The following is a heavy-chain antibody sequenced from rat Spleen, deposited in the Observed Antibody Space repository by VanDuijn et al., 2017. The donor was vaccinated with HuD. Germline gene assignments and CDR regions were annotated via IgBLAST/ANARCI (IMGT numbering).Heavy chain of an antibody. CDR1: GFTFSDFY. V-gene: IGHV5-29*01. D-gene: IGHD4-4*01. CDR3: TRRGYLSDWYFDF. J-gene: IGHJ1*01. CDR2: ISYDGNKT. Sequence: EVQLVESDGGLVQPGRSLKLSCAASGFTFSDFYMAWVRQAPTKGLEWVATISYDGNKTYYRDSVKGRFTISRDDARSTLNLHMESLRSEDTAIYYCTRRGYLSDWYFDFWGPGTMVTVSS.